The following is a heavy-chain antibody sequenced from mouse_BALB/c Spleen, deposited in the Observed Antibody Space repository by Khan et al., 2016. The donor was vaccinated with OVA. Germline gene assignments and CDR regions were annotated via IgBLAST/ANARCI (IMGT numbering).Heavy chain of an antibody. Sequence: QVQLQQPGAELARPGASVKLSCKASGYTFTDYYINWVKQRTGQGLEWIGEISTGSGDTYYNEKFKGKATLTADNSSNTAYMQLSSLTSEASAVYYCARRNYFGYTFAYWGQGTLVTVSA. V-gene: IGHV1-77*01. J-gene: IGHJ3*01. CDR2: ISTGSGDT. D-gene: IGHD1-2*01. CDR3: ARRNYFGYTFAY. CDR1: GYTFTDYY.